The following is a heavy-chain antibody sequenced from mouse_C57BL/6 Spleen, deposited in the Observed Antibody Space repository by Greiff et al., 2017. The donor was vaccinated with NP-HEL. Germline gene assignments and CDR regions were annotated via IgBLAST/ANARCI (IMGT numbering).Heavy chain of an antibody. CDR2: ISSGSSTI. J-gene: IGHJ4*01. CDR1: GFTFSDYG. D-gene: IGHD2-1*01. CDR3: ASNYVGYAMDY. Sequence: EVHLVESGGGLVKPGGSLKLSCAASGFTFSDYGMHWVRQAPEKGLEWVAYISSGSSTIYYADTVKGRFTISRDNAKNTLFLQMTSLRSEDTAMYYCASNYVGYAMDYWGQGTSVTVSS. V-gene: IGHV5-17*01.